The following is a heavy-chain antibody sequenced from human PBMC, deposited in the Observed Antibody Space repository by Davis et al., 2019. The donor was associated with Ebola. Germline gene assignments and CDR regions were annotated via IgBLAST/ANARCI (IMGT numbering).Heavy chain of an antibody. V-gene: IGHV3-23*01. CDR2: ISGGGGST. D-gene: IGHD3-22*01. Sequence: PGGSLRLSCAASGFTFSSYAMSWVRQAPGKGLEWVSAISGGGGSTYYTDPVKGRFTISRDNSKNTLYLQMNSLRVEDTAMYYCAREGYSSGRAPAFDSWGQGTLVSVSS. CDR3: AREGYSSGRAPAFDS. CDR1: GFTFSSYA. J-gene: IGHJ4*02.